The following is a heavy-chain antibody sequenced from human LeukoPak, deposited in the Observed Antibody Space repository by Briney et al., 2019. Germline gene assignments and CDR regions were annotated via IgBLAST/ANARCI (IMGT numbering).Heavy chain of an antibody. CDR3: AKEQFDY. V-gene: IGHV3-30*18. CDR1: GFTFSSYG. CDR2: ISYDGSNK. J-gene: IGHJ4*02. Sequence: PGRSLRLSCVVSGFTFSSYGFYWVRQAPGKGLEWVAVISYDGSNKYYADSVKGRFTISRDNSKNTLYLQMNSLRAEDTAVYYCAKEQFDYWGQGTLVTVSS.